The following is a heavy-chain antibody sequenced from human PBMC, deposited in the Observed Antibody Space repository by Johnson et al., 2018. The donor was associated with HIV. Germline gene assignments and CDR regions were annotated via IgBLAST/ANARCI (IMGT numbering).Heavy chain of an antibody. CDR3: TTGTTVPTWD. CDR2: LSGSGGTT. V-gene: IGHV3-23*04. Sequence: VQLVESGGGLVKPGGSLRLSCAASGFTFSSYAMSWVRQAPGKGLEWVSALSGSGGTTDYAAPVKGRFTISRDASKNTLYLQMNSLKTEDTAVYYCTTGTTVPTWDWGQGTMVTVSS. D-gene: IGHD4-17*01. CDR1: GFTFSSYA. J-gene: IGHJ3*01.